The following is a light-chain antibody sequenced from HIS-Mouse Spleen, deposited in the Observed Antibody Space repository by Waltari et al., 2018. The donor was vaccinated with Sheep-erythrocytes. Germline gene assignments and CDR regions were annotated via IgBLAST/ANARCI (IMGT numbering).Light chain of an antibody. Sequence: QSALTQPRPVSGSPGQSGTISCTGTSSDVGGYNYVSRYQQHPGKAPKLMIYDVSKRPSGVPDRFSGSKSGNTASLTISGLQAEDEADYYCCSYAGSYNHVFATGTKVTVL. CDR1: SSDVGGYNY. CDR3: CSYAGSYNHV. V-gene: IGLV2-11*01. J-gene: IGLJ1*01. CDR2: DVS.